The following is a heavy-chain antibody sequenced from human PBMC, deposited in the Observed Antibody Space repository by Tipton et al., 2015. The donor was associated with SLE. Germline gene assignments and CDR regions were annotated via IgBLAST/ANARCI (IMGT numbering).Heavy chain of an antibody. J-gene: IGHJ4*02. CDR3: ARCRKWRDSSSYYDYLDY. V-gene: IGHV4-38-2*01. Sequence: TLSLTCAVSGYSISSGSYWGWIRQPPGKGLECIGCLFLSGSTYYNPSLKSRVTISVDTSRNQFSRKLSSVTAADTAVYYCARCRKWRDSSSYYDYLDYWGQGTLVTVSS. D-gene: IGHD6-13*01. CDR1: GYSISSGSY. CDR2: LFLSGST.